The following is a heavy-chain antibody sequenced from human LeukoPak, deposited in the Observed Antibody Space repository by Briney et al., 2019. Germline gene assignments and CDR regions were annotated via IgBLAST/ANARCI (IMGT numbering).Heavy chain of an antibody. Sequence: ASVKVSCKASGYTFTGYYIHWVRQAPGQGLEWMGWINPDNGVTNYAQKLQGRVTMTTDTSTSTAYMELRSLRSDDTAVYYCARTQQLVRRYYYYYMDVWGKGTTVTISS. D-gene: IGHD6-13*01. CDR3: ARTQQLVRRYYYYYMDV. J-gene: IGHJ6*03. CDR2: INPDNGVT. V-gene: IGHV1-18*04. CDR1: GYTFTGYY.